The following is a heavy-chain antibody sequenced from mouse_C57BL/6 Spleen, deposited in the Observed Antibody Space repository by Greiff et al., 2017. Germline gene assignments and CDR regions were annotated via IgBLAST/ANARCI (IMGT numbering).Heavy chain of an antibody. CDR1: GYTFTSYW. CDR3: ARENYFDY. J-gene: IGHJ2*01. V-gene: IGHV1-50*01. CDR2: IDPSDSYT. Sequence: VQLVESGAELVKPGASVKLSCKASGYTFTSYWMQWVKQRPGQGLEWIGEIDPSDSYTNYNQKFKGKATLTVDTSSSTAYMQLSSLTSEDSAVYYCARENYFDYWGQGTTLTVSS.